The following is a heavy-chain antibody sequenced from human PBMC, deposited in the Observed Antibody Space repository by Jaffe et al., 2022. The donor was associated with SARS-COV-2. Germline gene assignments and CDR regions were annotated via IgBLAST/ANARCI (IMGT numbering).Heavy chain of an antibody. J-gene: IGHJ6*02. D-gene: IGHD2-2*01. V-gene: IGHV3-43*01. CDR2: ISWDGGST. Sequence: EVQLVESGGVVVQPGGSLRLSCAASGFTFDDYTMHWVRQAPGKGLEWVSLISWDGGSTYYADSVKGRFTISRDNSKNSLYLQMNSLRTEDTALYYCAKAGSSDGRFCSSTSCYEDYYYGMDVWGQGTTVTVSS. CDR3: AKAGSSDGRFCSSTSCYEDYYYGMDV. CDR1: GFTFDDYT.